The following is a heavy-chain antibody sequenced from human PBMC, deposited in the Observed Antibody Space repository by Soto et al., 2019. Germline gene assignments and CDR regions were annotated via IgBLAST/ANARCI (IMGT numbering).Heavy chain of an antibody. CDR3: ARGKTGYRPDY. D-gene: IGHD3-9*01. CDR1: GGTFSSYT. CDR2: IIPILGIA. V-gene: IGHV1-69*02. Sequence: QVQLVQSGAEVKKPGSSVKVSCKASGGTFSSYTISWMRQAPGQGLEWMGRIIPILGIANYAQKFQGRVTITADKSTSTAYMELSSLRSEDTAVYYCARGKTGYRPDYWGQGTLVTVSS. J-gene: IGHJ4*02.